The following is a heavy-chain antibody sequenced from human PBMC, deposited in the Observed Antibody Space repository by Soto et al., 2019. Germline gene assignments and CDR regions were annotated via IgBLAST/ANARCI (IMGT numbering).Heavy chain of an antibody. J-gene: IGHJ4*02. CDR3: AKAQTDYATVTTAISY. Sequence: QVQLVESGGGVVQPGRSLRLSCAASGFTFSSYGMHWVRQAPGKGLEWVAVISYDGSNKYYADSVKGRFTISRDNSKNTLYLQMNSLRAEDTAVYYCAKAQTDYATVTTAISYWGQGTRVNVSS. CDR2: ISYDGSNK. V-gene: IGHV3-30*18. CDR1: GFTFSSYG. D-gene: IGHD4-17*01.